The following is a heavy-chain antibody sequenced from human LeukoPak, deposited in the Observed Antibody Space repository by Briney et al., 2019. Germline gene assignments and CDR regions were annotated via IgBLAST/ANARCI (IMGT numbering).Heavy chain of an antibody. Sequence: GGSLRLSCTASGFAFSVYAMSWLRQPPGKGLEWVSTINANSGTTSYAASVRGRFTISRDNSKNTLHLQLNTLRADDTATYYCAKPISGGLAVTADWFHPWGQGTLVVVSS. J-gene: IGHJ5*01. V-gene: IGHV3-23*01. CDR3: AKPISGGLAVTADWFHP. D-gene: IGHD6-19*01. CDR1: GFAFSVYA. CDR2: INANSGTT.